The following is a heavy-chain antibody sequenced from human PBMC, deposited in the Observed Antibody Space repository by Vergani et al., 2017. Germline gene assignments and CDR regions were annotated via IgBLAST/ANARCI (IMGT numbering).Heavy chain of an antibody. D-gene: IGHD3-9*01. V-gene: IGHV4-61*01. Sequence: QVQLLESGPGLLKPSETLSLTCSVSGYSITSGYYWSWIRQPPGKGLEWIGHIYYSGDTAYNPSLKSRVTISLDTSKNQFSLTLTSVTGADTAVYYCARAMTVLQYFSWAPYYFDTWGRGTLVTVSS. CDR1: GYSITSGYY. CDR2: IYYSGDT. CDR3: ARAMTVLQYFSWAPYYFDT. J-gene: IGHJ5*02.